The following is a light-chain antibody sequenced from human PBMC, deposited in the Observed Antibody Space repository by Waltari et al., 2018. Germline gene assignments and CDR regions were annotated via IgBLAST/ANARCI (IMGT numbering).Light chain of an antibody. CDR3: SSYSGSATLDV. Sequence: QPALTQPASVSGSPGQSITISCTGTSSDIGSYNFVSWYQQHPGNAPKLLIYDVSNRPPGVSVGFAGSTSGNTASLTSSGLQADDEADYYCSSYSGSATLDVFGSGTTV. J-gene: IGLJ1*01. V-gene: IGLV2-14*03. CDR2: DVS. CDR1: SSDIGSYNF.